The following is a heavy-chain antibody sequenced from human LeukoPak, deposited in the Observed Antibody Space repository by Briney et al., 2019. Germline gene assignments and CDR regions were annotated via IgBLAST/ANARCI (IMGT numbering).Heavy chain of an antibody. CDR2: ISASGANT. J-gene: IGHJ4*02. CDR1: GFTFTSYA. V-gene: IGHV3-23*01. Sequence: GGSLRLSCAASGFTFTSYAMTWVRQAPGKEPEWLSTISASGANTYYADSVKGRFTISRDNSKNTLYLQMNSLRAEDTAIYFCASYTCCGSRYFDYWGQGTLVTVSS. CDR3: ASYTCCGSRYFDY. D-gene: IGHD3-16*02.